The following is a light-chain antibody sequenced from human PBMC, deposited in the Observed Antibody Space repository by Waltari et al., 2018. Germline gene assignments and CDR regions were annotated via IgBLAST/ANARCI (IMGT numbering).Light chain of an antibody. CDR2: AES. Sequence: DIQMTQSPSSLSASVGDRVTITCQASQDISNYLNWYHQRPGKAPKLLIYAESNLETGVPSRFSGGGAGTDFTFTISSLQPEDIATYYCQQYDNLPRTFGQGTKVEIK. CDR1: QDISNY. V-gene: IGKV1-33*01. CDR3: QQYDNLPRT. J-gene: IGKJ1*01.